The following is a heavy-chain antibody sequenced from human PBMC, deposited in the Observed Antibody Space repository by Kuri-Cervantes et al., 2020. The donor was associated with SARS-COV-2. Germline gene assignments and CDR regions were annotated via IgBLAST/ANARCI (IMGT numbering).Heavy chain of an antibody. D-gene: IGHD3-10*01. CDR2: ITDDGGST. Sequence: GGSLRLSFAASGITFSSYAMSWVRQAPGKGLEWVSAITDDGGSTYHADSVKGRFTISRDNSKTTLFLQMNSLRAEDTAVYHCVKGSAASRPYYFDSWGQGTLVTVSS. CDR1: GITFSSYA. J-gene: IGHJ4*02. CDR3: VKGSAASRPYYFDS. V-gene: IGHV3-23*01.